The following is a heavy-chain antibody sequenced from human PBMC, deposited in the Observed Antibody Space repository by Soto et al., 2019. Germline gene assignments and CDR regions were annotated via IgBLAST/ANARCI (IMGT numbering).Heavy chain of an antibody. CDR3: ARTARSPQP. D-gene: IGHD2-21*02. J-gene: IGHJ5*02. Sequence: QVQLVESGGDLVKPGGSLRLSCAASGFTFSDYYMSWIRQAPGKGLEWVSYISSSSSDTDYADSVKGRFTISRDNANKSLYLQMNSLRGEDTAVYYCARTARSPQPWGQGALVAVSS. CDR2: ISSSSSDT. V-gene: IGHV3-11*05. CDR1: GFTFSDYY.